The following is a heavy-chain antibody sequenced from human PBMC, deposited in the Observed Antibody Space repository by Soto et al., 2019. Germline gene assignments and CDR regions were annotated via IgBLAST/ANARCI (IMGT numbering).Heavy chain of an antibody. CDR1: GASINSDY. D-gene: IGHD5-12*01. Sequence: PSETLSLTCTVSGASINSDYWSWIRQSPGKGLEWIGYIYHMGGTDYNSSLKSRVTISIDKSKNQFSLNLRSVTAADTAVYFCARFTYKSGFNWFDPWGQGTQVTVSS. CDR3: ARFTYKSGFNWFDP. V-gene: IGHV4-59*03. J-gene: IGHJ5*02. CDR2: IYHMGGT.